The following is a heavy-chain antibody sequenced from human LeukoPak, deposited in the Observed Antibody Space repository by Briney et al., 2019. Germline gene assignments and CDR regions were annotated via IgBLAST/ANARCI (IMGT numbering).Heavy chain of an antibody. J-gene: IGHJ4*02. Sequence: SETLSLTCTVSGGSISSSSYYWGWIRQPPGKGLEWIGSIYYSGSTYYNPSLKSRVTISVDTSKNQFSLKLSSVTAADTAVYYCARGHHIDGYDYWGQGTLVTVSS. V-gene: IGHV4-39*01. CDR1: GGSISSSSYY. D-gene: IGHD5-12*01. CDR3: ARGHHIDGYDY. CDR2: IYYSGST.